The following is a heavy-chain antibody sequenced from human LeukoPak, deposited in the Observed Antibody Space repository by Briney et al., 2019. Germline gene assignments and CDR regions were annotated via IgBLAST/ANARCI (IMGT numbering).Heavy chain of an antibody. CDR1: GFTFNNYA. CDR3: AKDRYYDFWSGYYIGDN. J-gene: IGHJ4*02. V-gene: IGHV3-23*01. CDR2: MSGSGTST. D-gene: IGHD3-3*01. Sequence: SGGSLRLSCVASGFTFNNYAMSWVRQTPGRGLEWVSAMSGSGTSTYYVDSVKGRFTISRDTSKSTVYLQMNSLRAEDTALYYCAKDRYYDFWSGYYIGDNWGQGTLVTVSS.